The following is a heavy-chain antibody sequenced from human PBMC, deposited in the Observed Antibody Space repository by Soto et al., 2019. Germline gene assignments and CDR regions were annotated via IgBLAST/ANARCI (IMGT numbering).Heavy chain of an antibody. D-gene: IGHD3-22*01. CDR2: ISSSGNII. CDR1: GFTFSDYY. V-gene: IGHV3-11*01. Sequence: QVQLVESGGGLVKSGGSLRLSCAASGFTFSDYYMIWIRQAPGKGLVWVSYISSSGNIIYYADSVKGRFTISRDNAKNSLYLQMNSLRAEDPAVYYCARGNSDSCWYFGLWGRGTLVTVSS. CDR3: ARGNSDSCWYFGL. J-gene: IGHJ2*01.